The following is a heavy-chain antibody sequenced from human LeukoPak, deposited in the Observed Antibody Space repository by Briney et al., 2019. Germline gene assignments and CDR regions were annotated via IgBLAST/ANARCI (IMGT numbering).Heavy chain of an antibody. CDR3: ARRVVPAAYYFDY. CDR2: IYYSGST. CDR1: GDSISYFY. J-gene: IGHJ4*02. D-gene: IGHD2-2*01. Sequence: SETLSLTCSVSGDSISYFYWSWIRQPPGKGLEWIGYIYYSGSTNYNPSLKIRVTISVDTSKTQFSLKLSSVTAADTAVYYCARRVVPAAYYFDYWGQGTLVTVSS. V-gene: IGHV4-59*12.